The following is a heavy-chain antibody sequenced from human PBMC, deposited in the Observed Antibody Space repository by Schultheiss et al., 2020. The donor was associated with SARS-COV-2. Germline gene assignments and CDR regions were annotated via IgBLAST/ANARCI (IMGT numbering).Heavy chain of an antibody. CDR3: ARGGSGWSEGGIGNLDY. V-gene: IGHV4-59*08. Sequence: SETLSLTCTVSGDSISSYYWSWIRQPPGKGLEWIGYIYYSGSTNYNPSLKSRVTISVDTSKNQFSLKLSSVTAADTAVYYCARGGSGWSEGGIGNLDYWGQGTLVTVSS. CDR1: GDSISSYY. D-gene: IGHD6-19*01. J-gene: IGHJ4*02. CDR2: IYYSGST.